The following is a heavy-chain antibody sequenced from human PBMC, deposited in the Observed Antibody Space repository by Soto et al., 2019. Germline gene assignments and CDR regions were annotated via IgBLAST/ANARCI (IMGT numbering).Heavy chain of an antibody. J-gene: IGHJ4*02. CDR3: ARGGYFDSSNYLAY. Sequence: QVQLVQSGAEVKKPGASVKVSCKASGYTLTSYGINWVRQAPGRGLEWMGWINPGNGNTKYSQQFQGRVIIDRDTSASTAYMELSSRRSEDTAVYYCARGGYFDSSNYLAYWGLGTLVTVSS. CDR2: INPGNGNT. CDR1: GYTLTSYG. D-gene: IGHD3-22*01. V-gene: IGHV1-3*01.